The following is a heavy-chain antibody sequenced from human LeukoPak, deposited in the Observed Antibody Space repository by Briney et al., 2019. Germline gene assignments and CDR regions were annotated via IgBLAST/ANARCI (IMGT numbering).Heavy chain of an antibody. J-gene: IGHJ3*02. CDR1: GMSISSYY. CDR3: ARALGAFDI. Sequence: SETLSLTCSVSGMSISSYYWTWIRQPAGKGLEWIGRIFTSGSTSYNPSLTSRVNISLDTSENQFSLKLSSVTAADTAVYYCARALGAFDIWGQGTMVTVSS. CDR2: IFTSGST. V-gene: IGHV4-4*07.